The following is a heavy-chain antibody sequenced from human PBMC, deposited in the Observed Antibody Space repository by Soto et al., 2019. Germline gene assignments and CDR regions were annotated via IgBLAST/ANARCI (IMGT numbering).Heavy chain of an antibody. Sequence: SGPTLVNPTQTLTLTCTFSGFSLSTSGVGVGWIRQPPGKALEWLALIYWDDDKRYSPSLKSRLTITKNTSKNQVVLTMTNMDPVDTATFYCAHSHEYSSSWYRWFDPWGQGTLVTVSS. J-gene: IGHJ5*02. CDR1: GFSLSTSGVG. CDR2: IYWDDDK. V-gene: IGHV2-5*02. D-gene: IGHD6-13*01. CDR3: AHSHEYSSSWYRWFDP.